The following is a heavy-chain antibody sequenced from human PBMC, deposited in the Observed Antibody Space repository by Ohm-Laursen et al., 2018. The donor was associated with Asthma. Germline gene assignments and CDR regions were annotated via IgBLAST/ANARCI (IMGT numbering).Heavy chain of an antibody. V-gene: IGHV3-7*03. CDR3: AAQYYDILPGYTLDY. D-gene: IGHD3-9*01. CDR2: IKRDGSEI. J-gene: IGHJ4*02. CDR1: GFTFSNYW. Sequence: SLRLSCAASGFTFSNYWMSWVRQAPGKGLEWVVNIKRDGSEIYYVDSVKGRFTISRDNVENSVYLQMNSLRAEDTAVYYCAAQYYDILPGYTLDYWGQGTLVTVSS.